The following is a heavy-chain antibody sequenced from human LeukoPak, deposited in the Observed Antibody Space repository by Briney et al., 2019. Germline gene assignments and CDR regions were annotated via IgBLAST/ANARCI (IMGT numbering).Heavy chain of an antibody. V-gene: IGHV4-59*01. CDR1: GASISNYY. CDR3: AAEGSSGFDY. Sequence: SETLSLTCTVSGASISNYYWSCILQPPGKGLEWIGYIYYSVSTNYNPSLKSRVTISVDTSKNQFSLRLSSVTAADAAVYYCAAEGSSGFDYWGQGTLVTVSS. D-gene: IGHD6-19*01. CDR2: IYYSVST. J-gene: IGHJ4*02.